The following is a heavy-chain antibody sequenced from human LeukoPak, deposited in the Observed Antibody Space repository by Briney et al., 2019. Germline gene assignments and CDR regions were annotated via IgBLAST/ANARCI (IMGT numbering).Heavy chain of an antibody. V-gene: IGHV5-51*01. CDR2: IYPGDSNS. J-gene: IGHJ4*02. CDR3: ARRIAGSGSDY. D-gene: IGHD6-13*01. Sequence: GESLKISCRGSGYGFTSYWIVWVRQMPGKGLEWMGVIYPGDSNSRYSPSFQGQVTISADKSISTAYLQWSSLKASDTAMYYCARRIAGSGSDYWGQGTLVTVSS. CDR1: GYGFTSYW.